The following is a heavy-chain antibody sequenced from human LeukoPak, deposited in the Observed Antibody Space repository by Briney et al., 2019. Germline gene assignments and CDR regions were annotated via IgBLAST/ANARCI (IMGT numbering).Heavy chain of an antibody. J-gene: IGHJ4*02. Sequence: SETLSLTCAVYGGSFSGYYWSWIRQPPGKGLEWIGEINHSGSTNYNPSLKSRVTISVDTSKNQFSPKLSSVTAADTAVYYCASGWRWLVPVLVYWGQGALVTVSS. CDR1: GGSFSGYY. CDR2: INHSGST. D-gene: IGHD6-19*01. CDR3: ASGWRWLVPVLVY. V-gene: IGHV4-34*01.